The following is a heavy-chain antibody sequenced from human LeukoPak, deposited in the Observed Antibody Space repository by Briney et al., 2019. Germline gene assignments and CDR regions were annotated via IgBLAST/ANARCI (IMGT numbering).Heavy chain of an antibody. D-gene: IGHD3-9*01. J-gene: IGHJ3*02. CDR2: IYYSGST. Sequence: PSETLSLTCTVSGGSISSYYWSWIRQPPGKGLEWIGYIYYSGSTNYNPSLKSRVTISVDTSKNQFSLKLSSATAADTAVYYCARFHDILTGSDTPGRAFDIWGQGTMVTVSS. CDR3: ARFHDILTGSDTPGRAFDI. CDR1: GGSISSYY. V-gene: IGHV4-59*01.